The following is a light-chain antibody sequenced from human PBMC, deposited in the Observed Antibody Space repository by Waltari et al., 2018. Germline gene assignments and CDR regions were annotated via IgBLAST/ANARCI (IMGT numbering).Light chain of an antibody. CDR2: AAS. CDR1: QSISSY. CDR3: QQSYSTPT. J-gene: IGKJ1*01. V-gene: IGKV1-39*01. Sequence: DIQMTQSPSSLSASVGDRVTITCRASQSISSYLNWYQQKPRKPPKLLIYAASSLQSGVPSRFSGGGSGTDFTLTISSLQPEDFATYYCQQSYSTPTFGQGTKVEIK.